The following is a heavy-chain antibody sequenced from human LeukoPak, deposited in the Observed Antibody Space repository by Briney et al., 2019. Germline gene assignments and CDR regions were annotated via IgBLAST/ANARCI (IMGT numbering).Heavy chain of an antibody. Sequence: GGSLRLSCAASGFTFSSYSMNWVRQAPGKGLEWVSSISSGSTYMYYADSVKGRSTISRDNAQNSMYLQMNSLRAEDTAVYYCGRVGGRSKAAKGDAFDIWGQGTMVTVSS. CDR3: GRVGGRSKAAKGDAFDI. CDR2: ISSGSTYM. CDR1: GFTFSSYS. J-gene: IGHJ3*02. D-gene: IGHD6-6*01. V-gene: IGHV3-21*01.